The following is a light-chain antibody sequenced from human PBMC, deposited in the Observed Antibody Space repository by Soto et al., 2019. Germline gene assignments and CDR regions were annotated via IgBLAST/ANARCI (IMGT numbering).Light chain of an antibody. CDR1: QSVSSN. CDR3: QQYNNGGS. V-gene: IGKV3-15*01. Sequence: EIVMTQSPATLSVSPGERATLSCRASQSVSSNLAWYQQKPGQAPRLLIYGASTRATGIPARFSGSGSGTEFTLTISSLQSEDFAVYYCQQYNNGGSFGQATKVDIK. J-gene: IGKJ1*01. CDR2: GAS.